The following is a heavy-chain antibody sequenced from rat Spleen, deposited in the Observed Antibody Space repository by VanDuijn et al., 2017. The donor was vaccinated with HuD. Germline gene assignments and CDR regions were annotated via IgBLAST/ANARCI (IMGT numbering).Heavy chain of an antibody. CDR2: IWTGGST. V-gene: IGHV2-30*01. J-gene: IGHJ2*01. D-gene: IGHD5-1*01. CDR1: GFSLTSYN. CDR3: ASLGGDY. Sequence: QVQLKESGPGLVQPSQTLSLTCTVSGFSLTSYNVHWVRQPTGKGLEWMGIIWTGGSTDYNSALKSRLSISRDTSKSQVFLKMNSLQTEDTAMYFCASLGGDYWGQGVMVTVSS.